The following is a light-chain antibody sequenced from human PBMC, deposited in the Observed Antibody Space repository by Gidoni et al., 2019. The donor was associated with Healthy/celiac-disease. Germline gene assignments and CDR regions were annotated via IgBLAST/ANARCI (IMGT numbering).Light chain of an antibody. V-gene: IGLV1-47*01. CDR2: RNN. Sequence: QSVLTQPPSASVTPGQRVTISCSGSSSNIGSNYVYSYQQLPGTAPKLLIYRNNQRPSGVPDRFSGSKSGTSASLAISGLRSEDEADYYCAAWDDSLSGVVFGGGTKLTVL. CDR3: AAWDDSLSGVV. CDR1: SSNIGSNY. J-gene: IGLJ2*01.